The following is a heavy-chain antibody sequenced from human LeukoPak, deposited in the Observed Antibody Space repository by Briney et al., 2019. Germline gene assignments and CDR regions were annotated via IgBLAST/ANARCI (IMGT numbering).Heavy chain of an antibody. D-gene: IGHD2-21*02. V-gene: IGHV1-8*01. CDR3: ARTPPKGDIDT. J-gene: IGHJ5*02. CDR1: GYSFSNFH. Sequence: ASVKISCKASGYSFSNFHINWVRQASGQGLEWIEWMSPKTGDRGYALKFQGRVTMTSDTSEGTVYMEVHSLTSDDSAVYYCARTPPKGDIDTWGQGTMVTVSS. CDR2: MSPKTGDR.